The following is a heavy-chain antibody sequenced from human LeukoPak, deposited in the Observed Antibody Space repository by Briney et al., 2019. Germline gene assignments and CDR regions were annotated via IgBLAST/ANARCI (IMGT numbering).Heavy chain of an antibody. Sequence: ASVKVSCKASAYTFTSYDINWVRQATGQGLEWMGWMNPKSGNTGYAQKFQGRVTMTRSSSISTAYMELSSLRSEDTAVYYCARTDGDLDYWGQGTLVTVSS. V-gene: IGHV1-8*01. CDR3: ARTDGDLDY. J-gene: IGHJ4*02. CDR2: MNPKSGNT. CDR1: AYTFTSYD. D-gene: IGHD3-10*01.